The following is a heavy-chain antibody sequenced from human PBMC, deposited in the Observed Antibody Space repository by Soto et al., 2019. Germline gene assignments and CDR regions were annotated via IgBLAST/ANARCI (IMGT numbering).Heavy chain of an antibody. J-gene: IGHJ3*02. CDR2: ISGSGGST. Sequence: GGSLRLSCAASGFTFSSYAMSWVRQAPGKGLEWVSAISGSGGSTYYADSVKGRFTISRDNSKNTLYLQMNSLRAEDTAVYYCAKEADSGSRVGADAFDIWGQGTMVTVSS. CDR3: AKEADSGSRVGADAFDI. CDR1: GFTFSSYA. V-gene: IGHV3-23*01. D-gene: IGHD1-26*01.